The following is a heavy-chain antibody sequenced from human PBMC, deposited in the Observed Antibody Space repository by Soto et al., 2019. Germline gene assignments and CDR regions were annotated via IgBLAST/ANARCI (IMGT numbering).Heavy chain of an antibody. CDR2: ISGSAGNT. Sequence: EVQLLESGGGLVQPGGSLRLPCAASGLTFSTYAMSWVRQAPGKGLEWVSSISGSAGNTFYADSVKGRFTISRDNSKNTLFLQMNSLRAEDTAVYYCAKPAQWLRPYYFVYWGQGTLVTVSS. D-gene: IGHD5-12*01. CDR3: AKPAQWLRPYYFVY. CDR1: GLTFSTYA. J-gene: IGHJ4*02. V-gene: IGHV3-23*01.